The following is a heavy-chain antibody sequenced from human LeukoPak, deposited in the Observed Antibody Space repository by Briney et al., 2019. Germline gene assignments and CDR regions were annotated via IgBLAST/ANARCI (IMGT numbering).Heavy chain of an antibody. CDR3: ARLNPRYSSGRDY. V-gene: IGHV3-21*01. Sequence: GGSLRLSCAASGFTFSSYSMNWVRQAPGKGLEWVSSISSSSSYIYYADSVKGRFTISRDDAKNSLYLQMNSLRAEDTAVYYCARLNPRYSSGRDYWGQGTLVTVSS. J-gene: IGHJ4*02. D-gene: IGHD6-19*01. CDR2: ISSSSSYI. CDR1: GFTFSSYS.